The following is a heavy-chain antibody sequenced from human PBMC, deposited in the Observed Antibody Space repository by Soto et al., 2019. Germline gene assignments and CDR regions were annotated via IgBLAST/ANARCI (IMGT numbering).Heavy chain of an antibody. CDR3: ARRYYDSSGYPN. CDR2: IIPIFGTA. V-gene: IGHV1-69*13. CDR1: GYTFTSYG. Sequence: SVKVSCKASGYTFTSYGISWVRQAPGQGLEWMGGIIPIFGTANYAQKFQGRVTITADESTSTAYMELSSLRSEDTAVYYCARRYYDSSGYPNWGQGTLVTVSS. J-gene: IGHJ4*02. D-gene: IGHD3-22*01.